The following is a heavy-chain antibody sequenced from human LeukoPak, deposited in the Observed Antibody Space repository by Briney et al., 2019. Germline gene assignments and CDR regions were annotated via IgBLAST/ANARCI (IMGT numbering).Heavy chain of an antibody. CDR1: GFTFSSYG. J-gene: IGHJ4*02. Sequence: GSLRLSCAASGFTFSSYGMSWVRQAPGKGLEWIGYIYYTGSTNYNPSLKSRVTISVDTSKNQFSLKLSSVTAADTAVYYCARGVVAAPQTFDYWGQGTLVAVSS. D-gene: IGHD2-15*01. V-gene: IGHV4-59*01. CDR3: ARGVVAAPQTFDY. CDR2: IYYTGST.